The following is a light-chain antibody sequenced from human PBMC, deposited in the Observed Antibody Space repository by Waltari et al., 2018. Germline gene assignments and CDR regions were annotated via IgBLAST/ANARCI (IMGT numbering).Light chain of an antibody. V-gene: IGKV1-39*01. CDR3: QQSYRTPQGT. CDR2: AAS. J-gene: IGKJ5*01. Sequence: DIQMTQYPSPLSASVGDRVTITFRASQSISSYLNWYQQKPGKAPKLLSYAASSLQSGVPSRFSGSGSGTGFTLTISRLQPEEFATYYCQQSYRTPQGTFGQGTRLEIK. CDR1: QSISSY.